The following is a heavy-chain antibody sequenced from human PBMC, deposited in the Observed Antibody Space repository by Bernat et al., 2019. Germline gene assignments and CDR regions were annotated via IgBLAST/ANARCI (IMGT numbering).Heavy chain of an antibody. J-gene: IGHJ6*02. CDR3: AKDKAYRGYYYGMDV. CDR2: ISWNSGSI. V-gene: IGHV3-9*01. CDR1: GFTFDDYA. D-gene: IGHD1-26*01. Sequence: EVQLVESGGGLVQPGRSLRLSCAASGFTFDDYAMHSVRQAPGKGLGWVSGISWNSGSIGYPDSVKDRFTISRDNAKNSLYLQMNSLRAEDTALYYCAKDKAYRGYYYGMDVWGQGTTVTVSS.